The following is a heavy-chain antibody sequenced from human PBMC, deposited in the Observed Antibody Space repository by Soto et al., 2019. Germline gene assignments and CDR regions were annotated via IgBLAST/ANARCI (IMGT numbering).Heavy chain of an antibody. V-gene: IGHV4-59*01. J-gene: IGHJ5*02. CDR1: GGSISRYY. CDR3: ARDRSTYGGGGTGEVKENWFDP. CDR2: AYYSGDT. D-gene: IGHD2-8*01. Sequence: SETLSLTCSVSGGSISRYYWSWIRQPPGKGLEWIGYAYYSGDTGYNPSLQSRVTMAVDTSKNQVSLKLTSVTAADTAVYYCARDRSTYGGGGTGEVKENWFDPWGQGVLVTVSS.